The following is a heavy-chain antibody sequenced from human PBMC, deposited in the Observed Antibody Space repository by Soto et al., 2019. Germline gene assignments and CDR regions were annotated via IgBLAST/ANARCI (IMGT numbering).Heavy chain of an antibody. D-gene: IGHD2-2*01. Sequence: GGSLRLSCAASGFTFSSYAMHWVRQAPGKGLEWVAVISYDGSNKYYADSVKGRFTISRDNSKNTLYLQMNSLRAEDTAVYYCARGTKPRYCSSTSCYAAYYYYYGMDFWGQGTTVTVSS. CDR2: ISYDGSNK. V-gene: IGHV3-30-3*01. CDR3: ARGTKPRYCSSTSCYAAYYYYYGMDF. J-gene: IGHJ6*02. CDR1: GFTFSSYA.